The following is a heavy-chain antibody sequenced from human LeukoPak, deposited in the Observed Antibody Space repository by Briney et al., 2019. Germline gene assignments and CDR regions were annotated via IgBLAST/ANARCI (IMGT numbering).Heavy chain of an antibody. J-gene: IGHJ5*02. Sequence: GGSLRLSCAASGFTVSSNYMSWVRQAPGKGLEWVSVIYSGGSTYYADSVKGRFTISRDNSKNTLYLQINSLRAEDTAVYYCARERFYCSSPSCYPLNWFDPWGQGTLVTVSS. V-gene: IGHV3-53*01. CDR2: IYSGGST. CDR3: ARERFYCSSPSCYPLNWFDP. CDR1: GFTVSSNY. D-gene: IGHD2-2*01.